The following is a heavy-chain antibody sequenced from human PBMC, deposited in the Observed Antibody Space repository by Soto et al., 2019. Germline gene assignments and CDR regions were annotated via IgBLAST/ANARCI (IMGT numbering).Heavy chain of an antibody. CDR3: ARFMGVSTRPLDYYFDS. D-gene: IGHD2-8*01. Sequence: SETLSLTCTVSGGSTSSLYWSWLRQSPGKGLEWIGYIYYRGTTNYNPSLKSRVTISVGTSKSQFSLKLSSVTAADTAVYYCARFMGVSTRPLDYYFDSWGQGTLVTVSS. J-gene: IGHJ4*02. CDR2: IYYRGTT. V-gene: IGHV4-59*11. CDR1: GGSTSSLY.